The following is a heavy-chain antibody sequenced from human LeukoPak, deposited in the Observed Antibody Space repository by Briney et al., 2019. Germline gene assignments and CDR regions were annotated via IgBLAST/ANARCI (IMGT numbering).Heavy chain of an antibody. D-gene: IGHD1-26*01. V-gene: IGHV3-15*01. J-gene: IGHJ4*02. CDR3: TTYVGATAY. Sequence: PGGSLRLSCAASGFTFSNARMNWVRQAPGKGLEWVGRIRTKTDDRATDYSAPVKASFTISSDNSKTTLYLQMNGLKTEDTAIYYCTTYVGATAYWGQGTLVTASS. CDR1: GFTFSNAR. CDR2: IRTKTDDRAT.